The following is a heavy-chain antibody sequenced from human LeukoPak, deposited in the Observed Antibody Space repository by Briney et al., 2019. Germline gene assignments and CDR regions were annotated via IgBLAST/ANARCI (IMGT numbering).Heavy chain of an antibody. D-gene: IGHD2-2*02. CDR3: AREYCSSTSCYRGAYYFDY. J-gene: IGHJ4*02. CDR2: INHSGST. Sequence: SETLSLTCAVYGGSFSGYYWSWIRQPPGKGLEWIGEINHSGSTNYNPSLKSRVTISVDTSKNQFSLKLSSVTAADTAVYYCAREYCSSTSCYRGAYYFDYWGQGTLVTVSS. V-gene: IGHV4-34*01. CDR1: GGSFSGYY.